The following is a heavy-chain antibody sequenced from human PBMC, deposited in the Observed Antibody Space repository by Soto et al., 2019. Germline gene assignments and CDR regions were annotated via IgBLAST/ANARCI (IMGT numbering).Heavy chain of an antibody. CDR2: ISKSGGT. Sequence: SETLSLTCTVSGDSIRSGDYFWTWIRQHPGTGLEWIGYISKSGGTYDSPYLRSRLSLSVDTSQSLFYLKLTSVTAADTATYYCARASRVTTSGTTAHYFDYWGQGTPVTVSS. J-gene: IGHJ4*02. CDR3: ARASRVTTSGTTAHYFDY. V-gene: IGHV4-31*03. CDR1: GDSIRSGDYF. D-gene: IGHD4-17*01.